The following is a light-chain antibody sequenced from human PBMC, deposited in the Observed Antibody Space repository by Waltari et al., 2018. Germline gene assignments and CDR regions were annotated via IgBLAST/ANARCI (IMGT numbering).Light chain of an antibody. CDR2: DAS. Sequence: DIQMTQSPSSLSASVGDRVTNTCRASQGISNYLNWYQQKPGKAPKRLIYDASSLQSGVPSRFSGSGSGTVFTLTISSLQPEDFATYYCLQYNSAPLTFGGGTKVEIK. CDR1: QGISNY. CDR3: LQYNSAPLT. J-gene: IGKJ4*01. V-gene: IGKV1-17*01.